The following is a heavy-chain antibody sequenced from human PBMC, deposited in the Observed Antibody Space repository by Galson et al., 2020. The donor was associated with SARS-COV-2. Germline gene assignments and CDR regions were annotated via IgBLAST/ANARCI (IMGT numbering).Heavy chain of an antibody. CDR2: IRHRGSTNYNP. J-gene: IGHJ6*02. Sequence: SQASTTLSLTCTVYGGSFSGYDWTWIRQPPGRGLEWIGEIRHRGSTNYNPNYNPSLKSRVTISKDTSKNQFSLSLSSVTAADTAVYFCARHNYDILTGYPYGMDVWGQGTTVTVSS. D-gene: IGHD3-9*01. V-gene: IGHV4-34*01. CDR1: GGSFSGYD. CDR3: ARHNYDILTGYPYGMDV.